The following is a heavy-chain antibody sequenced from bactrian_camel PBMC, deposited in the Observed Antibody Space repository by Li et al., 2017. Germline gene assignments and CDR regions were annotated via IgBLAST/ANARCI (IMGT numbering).Heavy chain of an antibody. D-gene: IGHD6*01. CDR3: AATSGSVLWDRYGLLLRAGTYKY. V-gene: IGHV3S57*01. CDR1: PRTYSNNC. CDR2: INSDGTT. Sequence: VQLVESGGGSVQAGGSLRLSCTTSPRTYSNNCMGWFRQAPGKEREAVAQINSDGTTGYADSVKGRFTISKDNAKNTLSLQMDSLKLEDTAMYYCAATSGSVLWDRYGLLLRAGTYKYWGRGTQVTVS. J-gene: IGHJ4*01.